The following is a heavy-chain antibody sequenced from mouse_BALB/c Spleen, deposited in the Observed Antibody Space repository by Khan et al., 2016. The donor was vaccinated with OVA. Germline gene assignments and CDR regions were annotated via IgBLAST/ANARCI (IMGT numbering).Heavy chain of an antibody. CDR2: ISYSGST. V-gene: IGHV3-2*02. CDR3: ARSIMAN. Sequence: EVQLVESGPGLVKPSQSLSLTCTVTGYSITSDYAWNWLRQFPENKLEWMGYISYSGSTSYNPSLKSRISITRDTSKNQFFLQLNSVTTEDTATYYCARSIMANWGQGTTLTVSS. CDR1: GYSITSDYA. J-gene: IGHJ2*01.